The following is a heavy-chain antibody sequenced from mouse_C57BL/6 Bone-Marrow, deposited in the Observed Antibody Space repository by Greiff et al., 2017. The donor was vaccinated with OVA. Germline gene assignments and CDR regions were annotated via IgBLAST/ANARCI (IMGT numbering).Heavy chain of an antibody. J-gene: IGHJ2*01. CDR2: INPSSGYT. CDR3: ARLDYYGSSYGD. Sequence: VQLQQSGAELARPGASVKMSCKASGYTFTSYTMHWVKQRPGQGLEWIGYINPSSGYTKYNQKFKDKATLTADKSSSTAYMQLSSLTSEDSAVYYCARLDYYGSSYGDWGQGTTLTVSS. D-gene: IGHD1-1*01. V-gene: IGHV1-4*01. CDR1: GYTFTSYT.